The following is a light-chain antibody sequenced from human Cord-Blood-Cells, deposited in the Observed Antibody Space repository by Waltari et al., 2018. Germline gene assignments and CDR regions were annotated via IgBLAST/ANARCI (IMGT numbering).Light chain of an antibody. CDR2: DVS. CDR3: SSYTGSSTVV. J-gene: IGLJ2*01. CDR1: SSDVGGYNY. V-gene: IGLV2-14*01. Sequence: QSALTQPASVSGSPGQSITISCTGTSSDVGGYNYVSCYQQHPGKAPKLMFYDVSKRPSGVSIRFAGSKSANTASLTSSGLQAEDEANYYSSSYTGSSTVVFGGGTKQTVL.